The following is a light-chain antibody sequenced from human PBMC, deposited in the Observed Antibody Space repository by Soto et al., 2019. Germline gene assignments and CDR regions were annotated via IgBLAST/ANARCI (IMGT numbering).Light chain of an antibody. J-gene: IGKJ1*01. CDR3: QQYNNWPT. V-gene: IGKV3-15*01. Sequence: EIVMTQSPATLSVSLGERATLSCRASQSVSSNLAWYQQKPGQAPRLLIYGASTRATGIPARFRGGGAGTEVAGASRSGGAEDCAVYYCQQYNNWPTFGQGTKVEIK. CDR1: QSVSSN. CDR2: GAS.